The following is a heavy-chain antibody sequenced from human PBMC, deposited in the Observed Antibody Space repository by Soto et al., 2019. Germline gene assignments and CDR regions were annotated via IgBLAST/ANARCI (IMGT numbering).Heavy chain of an antibody. CDR2: MYYSGST. Sequence: SETLSLTCTVSVESISIYCWSWIRQPPGKGLEWIGYMYYSGSTNYNPSLKSRVTISVDTSKNQFSLKLSSVTAADTAVYYCARDAGGPADYWGQGTLVTVS. V-gene: IGHV4-59*01. J-gene: IGHJ4*02. CDR3: ARDAGGPADY. D-gene: IGHD2-15*01. CDR1: VESISIYC.